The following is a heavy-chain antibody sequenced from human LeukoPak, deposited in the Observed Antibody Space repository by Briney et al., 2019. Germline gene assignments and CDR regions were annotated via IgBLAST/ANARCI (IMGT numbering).Heavy chain of an antibody. CDR2: INPNSGGT. D-gene: IGHD2-2*01. V-gene: IGHV1-2*02. Sequence: ASVKVSCKASGGTFKNYAISWVRQAPGQGLEWMGWINPNSGGTNYAQKFQGRVTMTRDTSISTAYMDLSRLRSDDTAVYYCARGMGVLVPAATWFDPWGQGTLVTVSS. CDR1: GGTFKNYA. CDR3: ARGMGVLVPAATWFDP. J-gene: IGHJ5*02.